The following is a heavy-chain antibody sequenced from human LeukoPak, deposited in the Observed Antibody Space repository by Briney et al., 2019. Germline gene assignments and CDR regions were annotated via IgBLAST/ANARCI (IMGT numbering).Heavy chain of an antibody. Sequence: GSSVKVSCKASGGTFSSYAISWVRQAPGQGLEWMGGIIPIFGTANYAQKFQGRVTITADKSTSTAYMELSSLRSEDTAVYYCARRGITMVRDPHGGWFDPWGQGTLVTVSS. CDR1: GGTFSSYA. CDR2: IIPIFGTA. D-gene: IGHD3-10*01. J-gene: IGHJ5*02. CDR3: ARRGITMVRDPHGGWFDP. V-gene: IGHV1-69*06.